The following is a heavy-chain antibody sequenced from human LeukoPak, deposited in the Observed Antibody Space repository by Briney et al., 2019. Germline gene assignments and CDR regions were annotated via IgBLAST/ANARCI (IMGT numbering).Heavy chain of an antibody. D-gene: IGHD6-13*01. CDR3: ARDFSGTPWYFDL. CDR1: GGFFSRSY. V-gene: IGHV4-59*12. Sequence: PSETLSLTCTASGGFFSRSYWSWIRQPQGKDLEGIGYIYYSGNTNYNPSLKSRITISVDTSKNQFSLKLSSVTAADTAVYYCARDFSGTPWYFDLWGRGTLVTVSS. J-gene: IGHJ2*01. CDR2: IYYSGNT.